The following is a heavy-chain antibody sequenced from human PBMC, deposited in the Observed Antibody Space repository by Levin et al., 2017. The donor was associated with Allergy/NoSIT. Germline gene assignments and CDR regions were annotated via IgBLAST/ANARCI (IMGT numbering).Heavy chain of an antibody. J-gene: IGHJ4*02. CDR1: GFTFSSYS. V-gene: IGHV3-21*01. D-gene: IGHD6-19*01. CDR2: ISSSSSYI. CDR3: ALEVAVAGQLDF. Sequence: ETLSLTCAASGFTFSSYSMNWVRQAPGKGLEWVSSISSSSSYIYYADSVKGRFTISRDNAKNSLYLQMNSLRAEDTAVYYCALEVAVAGQLDFWGQGTLVTVSS.